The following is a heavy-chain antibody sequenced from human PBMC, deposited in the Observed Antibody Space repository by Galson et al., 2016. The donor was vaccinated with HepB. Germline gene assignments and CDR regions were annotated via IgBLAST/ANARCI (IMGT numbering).Heavy chain of an antibody. J-gene: IGHJ4*02. D-gene: IGHD3-16*02. CDR1: GYTFTSYG. Sequence: SVKVSCKASGYTFTSYGIGWVRQAPGQGLEWMGWISAYNGNTNYAQKLQGRVTMTTDTSTSTAYMELRSLRSDDTAVYYCAREDDYIWGSYRTIDYWGQGTLVTVSS. CDR3: AREDDYIWGSYRTIDY. V-gene: IGHV1-18*01. CDR2: ISAYNGNT.